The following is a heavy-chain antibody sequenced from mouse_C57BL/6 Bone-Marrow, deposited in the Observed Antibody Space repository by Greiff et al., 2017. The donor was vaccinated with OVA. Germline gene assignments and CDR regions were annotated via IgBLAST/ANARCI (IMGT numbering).Heavy chain of an antibody. CDR3: ARDVGTYYGSSHWYFDV. D-gene: IGHD1-1*01. CDR2: SRNKANDYTT. V-gene: IGHV7-1*01. Sequence: EVQRVESGGGLVQSGRSLRLSCATSGFTFSDFYMEWVRQAPGKGLEWIAASRNKANDYTTEYSASVKGRFIVSRDTSQSILYLQMNALRAEDTAIYYCARDVGTYYGSSHWYFDVWGTGTTVTVSS. CDR1: GFTFSDFY. J-gene: IGHJ1*03.